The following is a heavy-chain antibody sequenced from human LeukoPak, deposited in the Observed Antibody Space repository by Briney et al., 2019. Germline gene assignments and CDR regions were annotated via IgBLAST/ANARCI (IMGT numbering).Heavy chain of an antibody. D-gene: IGHD3-22*01. Sequence: GGSLRLSCAASGFTVSSDYMGWVRQAPGKGLECVSIIYGGGDTFYADSVKGRFTISRDNSKNTLYLQMNSLRAEDTAVYYCARDSHKLHSSAYFYFFDYWGQGTLVSVSS. V-gene: IGHV3-66*02. CDR2: IYGGGDT. CDR3: ARDSHKLHSSAYFYFFDY. CDR1: GFTVSSDY. J-gene: IGHJ4*02.